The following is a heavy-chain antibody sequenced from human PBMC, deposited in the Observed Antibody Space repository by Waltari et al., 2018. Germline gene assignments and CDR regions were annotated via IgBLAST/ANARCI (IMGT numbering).Heavy chain of an antibody. CDR1: GGSISSGSYY. D-gene: IGHD3-22*01. V-gene: IGHV4-61*02. J-gene: IGHJ4*02. CDR3: ARESEYYYDSSGYIDSD. Sequence: QVQLQESGPGLVKPSQTLSLTCTVSGGSISSGSYYWSWIRQPAGKGLEWIGRIYTSGSTNYNPSLKVRVTISVDTSKNQCSLKLSAVTAADTAVYYCARESEYYYDSSGYIDSDWGQGTLVTVSS. CDR2: IYTSGST.